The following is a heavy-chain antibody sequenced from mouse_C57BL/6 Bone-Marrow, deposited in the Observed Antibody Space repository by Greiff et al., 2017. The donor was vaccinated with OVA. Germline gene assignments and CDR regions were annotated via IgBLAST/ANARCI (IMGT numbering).Heavy chain of an antibody. CDR2: IYPGDGDT. CDR1: GYAFSSSW. D-gene: IGHD1-1*01. CDR3: ARSPDYYGSSWYFDV. V-gene: IGHV1-82*01. J-gene: IGHJ1*03. Sequence: LQESGPELVKPGASVKISCKASGYAFSSSWMNWVKQRPGKGLEWIGRIYPGDGDTNYNGKFKGKATLTADKSSSTAYMQLSSLTSEDSAVYFCARSPDYYGSSWYFDVWGTGTTVTVSS.